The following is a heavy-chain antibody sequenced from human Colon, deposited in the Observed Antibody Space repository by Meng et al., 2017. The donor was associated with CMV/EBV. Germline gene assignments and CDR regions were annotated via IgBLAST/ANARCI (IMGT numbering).Heavy chain of an antibody. CDR3: AKDRSAKTVAGS. J-gene: IGHJ5*02. CDR1: GFTFSSYA. CDR2: ISGSGYST. V-gene: IGHV3-23*01. Sequence: GESLKISCAASGFTFSSYAMSWVRQAAGKGLEWVSGISGSGYSTYYADSVKGRFTISRDNSKNTLYLQMNSLRADDTAVYYCAKDRSAKTVAGSWGQGVVVTVSS. D-gene: IGHD4-23*01.